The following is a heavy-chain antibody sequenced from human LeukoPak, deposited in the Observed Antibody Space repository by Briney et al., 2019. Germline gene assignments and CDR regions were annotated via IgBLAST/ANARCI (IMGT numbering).Heavy chain of an antibody. Sequence: GGFLRLSCAASGFTFSDYYMSWIRQAPGKGLEWVSYISSSGSTIYYADSVKGRFTISRDNAKNSLYLQMNSLRAEDTAVYYCAKLPYYGSGSYVDYWGQGTLVTVSS. CDR3: AKLPYYGSGSYVDY. J-gene: IGHJ4*02. CDR1: GFTFSDYY. V-gene: IGHV3-11*01. CDR2: ISSSGSTI. D-gene: IGHD3-10*01.